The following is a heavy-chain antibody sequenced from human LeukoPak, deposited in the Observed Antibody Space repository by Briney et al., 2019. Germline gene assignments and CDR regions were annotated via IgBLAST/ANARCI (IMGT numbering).Heavy chain of an antibody. J-gene: IGHJ3*01. CDR2: IGKNGAT. CDR3: ARVGHISAFDV. V-gene: IGHV3-13*04. Sequence: PGGSLRLSCAASGFTLNNYDIHWVRQPTEKSLEWVSGIGKNGATYYADSVKGRFTISRAGAENSFYLQMSSLGVGDTAVYYCARVGHISAFDVWGHGTTVTVSS. CDR1: GFTLNNYD.